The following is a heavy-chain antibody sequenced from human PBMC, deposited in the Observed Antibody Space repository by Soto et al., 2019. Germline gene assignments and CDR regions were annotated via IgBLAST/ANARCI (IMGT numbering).Heavy chain of an antibody. Sequence: QVQLVQSGAEVKKPGASVKVSCKASGYTFTSYAMHWVRQAPGQRLEWMGWINAGNGNTKYSQKFQGRVTITRDTSASTAYMELSSLRSEDTAVYYCVRPGPRGSWDFDYWGQGTLVTVSS. CDR3: VRPGPRGSWDFDY. CDR1: GYTFTSYA. D-gene: IGHD1-26*01. V-gene: IGHV1-3*01. J-gene: IGHJ4*02. CDR2: INAGNGNT.